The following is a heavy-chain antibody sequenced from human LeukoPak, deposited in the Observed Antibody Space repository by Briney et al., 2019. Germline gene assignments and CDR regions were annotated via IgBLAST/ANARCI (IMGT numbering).Heavy chain of an antibody. V-gene: IGHV3-23*01. CDR2: ISGSGGST. D-gene: IGHD1-26*01. CDR1: GFTFSSYA. J-gene: IGHJ4*02. CDR3: ARSNGGRSGSYLDY. Sequence: GGSLRLSCAASGFTFSSYAMSWVRQAPGKGLEWVSAISGSGGSTYYADSVKGRFTIPRDNSKNTLYLQMNSLRAEDTAVYYCARSNGGRSGSYLDYWGQGTLVTVSS.